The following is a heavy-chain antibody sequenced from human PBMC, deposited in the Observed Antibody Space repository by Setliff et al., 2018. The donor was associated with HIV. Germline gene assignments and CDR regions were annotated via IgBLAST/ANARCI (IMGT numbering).Heavy chain of an antibody. CDR2: IKQDGSEK. Sequence: PGGSLRLSCAASGFNVNNKYMSWVRQAPGKGLEWVAKIKQDGSEKYYVDSVKGRFTISRDNAKNSLYLQMNSLRAEDTAVYYCARAIPLVPFDYWGQGTLVTVSS. CDR3: ARAIPLVPFDY. D-gene: IGHD6-13*01. V-gene: IGHV3-7*01. J-gene: IGHJ4*02. CDR1: GFNVNNKY.